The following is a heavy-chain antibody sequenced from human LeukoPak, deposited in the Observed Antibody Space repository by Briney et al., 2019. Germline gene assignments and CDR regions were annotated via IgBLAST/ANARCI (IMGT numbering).Heavy chain of an antibody. J-gene: IGHJ5*02. V-gene: IGHV3-11*01. CDR3: ARWLGYSSNWYRWFDP. CDR2: ISSSGTTM. Sequence: GGSLRLSCAASGFTFSDYYMSWIRQAPGKGLEWVSYISSSGTTMYYAGSLKGRFTISRDNAKNSLYLQMNSLRAEDTAVYYCARWLGYSSNWYRWFDPWGQGTLVTVSS. D-gene: IGHD6-13*01. CDR1: GFTFSDYY.